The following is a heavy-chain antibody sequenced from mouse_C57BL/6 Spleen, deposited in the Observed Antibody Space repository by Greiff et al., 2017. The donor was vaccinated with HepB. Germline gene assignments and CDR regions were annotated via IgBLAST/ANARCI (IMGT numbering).Heavy chain of an antibody. Sequence: QVQLQQPGAELVKPGASVKLSCKASGYTFTSYWMHWVKQRPGQGLEWIGMIHPNSGSTNYNEKFKSKATLTVDKSSSTAYMQRSSLTSEDSAVYYCASPQLGRNYFDYWGQGTTLTVSS. V-gene: IGHV1-64*01. CDR2: IHPNSGST. CDR3: ASPQLGRNYFDY. J-gene: IGHJ2*01. CDR1: GYTFTSYW. D-gene: IGHD4-1*02.